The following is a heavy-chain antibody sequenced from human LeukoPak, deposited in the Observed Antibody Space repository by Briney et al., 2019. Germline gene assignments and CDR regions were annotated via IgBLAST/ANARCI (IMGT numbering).Heavy chain of an antibody. D-gene: IGHD3-3*01. Sequence: KPSETLSLTCAVSGYSISSGYYWGRIRQPPGKGLEWIGSIYHSGSTYYNPSLKSRVTISVDTSKNQFSLKLSSVTAADTAVYYCARHIAIWSGYYQQNYFDYWGQGTLVTVSS. CDR2: IYHSGST. J-gene: IGHJ4*02. CDR1: GYSISSGYY. CDR3: ARHIAIWSGYYQQNYFDY. V-gene: IGHV4-38-2*01.